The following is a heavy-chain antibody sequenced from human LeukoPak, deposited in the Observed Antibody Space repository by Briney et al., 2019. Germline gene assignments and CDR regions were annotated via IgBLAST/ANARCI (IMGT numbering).Heavy chain of an antibody. V-gene: IGHV1-8*03. CDR3: ARGLHSSGGGAFDI. Sequence: ASVKVSCKASGYTFTSYDINWVRQATGHGLEWMGWMNPNSGNTGYAQKFQGRVTITRNTSISTAYMELSSLRSEDTAVYYCARGLHSSGGGAFDIWGQGTMVTVSS. J-gene: IGHJ3*02. CDR2: MNPNSGNT. CDR1: GYTFTSYD. D-gene: IGHD6-19*01.